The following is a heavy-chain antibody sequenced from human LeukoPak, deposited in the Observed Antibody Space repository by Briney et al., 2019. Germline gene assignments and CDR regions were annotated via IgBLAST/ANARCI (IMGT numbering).Heavy chain of an antibody. D-gene: IGHD6-19*01. CDR2: INPNSGGT. CDR1: GYTFTGYY. Sequence: ASVKVSCKASGYTFTGYYMHWVRQAPGQGLEGMGWINPNSGGTNYAQKFQGRVTMTRDTSISTAYMELSRLRSDDTAVYYCARDQWAPYSSGWYGFNWFDPWGQGTLVTVSS. CDR3: ARDQWAPYSSGWYGFNWFDP. V-gene: IGHV1-2*02. J-gene: IGHJ5*02.